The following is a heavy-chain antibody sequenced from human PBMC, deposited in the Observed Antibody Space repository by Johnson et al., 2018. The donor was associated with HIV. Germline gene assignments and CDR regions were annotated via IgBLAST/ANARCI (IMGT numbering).Heavy chain of an antibody. Sequence: QMQLVESGGGVVQPGRSLRLSCAASGFTFSSYGMHWVRQAPGKGLEWVAVIWYDGGNKYYADSVKGRFTVSRDNSKNTLYLQINSLKTEDTAVYYCTTEWDGLDAFDIWGQGTMVTVSS. CDR1: GFTFSSYG. J-gene: IGHJ3*02. CDR3: TTEWDGLDAFDI. CDR2: IWYDGGNK. D-gene: IGHD1-14*01. V-gene: IGHV3-33*08.